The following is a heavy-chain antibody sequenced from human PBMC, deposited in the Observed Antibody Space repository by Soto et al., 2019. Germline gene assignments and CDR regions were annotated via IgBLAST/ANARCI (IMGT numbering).Heavy chain of an antibody. D-gene: IGHD3-22*01. V-gene: IGHV3-48*02. CDR2: ISSSSTI. CDR1: GFTCSSYS. J-gene: IGHJ4*02. Sequence: GGSLRLSCAASGFTCSSYSMNWVRQAPGKGLEWVSYISSSSTIYYADSVKGRFTISRDNAKNSLYLQMNSLRDEDTAVYYCARDRYDSSGYEAPFDYWGQGTLVTISS. CDR3: ARDRYDSSGYEAPFDY.